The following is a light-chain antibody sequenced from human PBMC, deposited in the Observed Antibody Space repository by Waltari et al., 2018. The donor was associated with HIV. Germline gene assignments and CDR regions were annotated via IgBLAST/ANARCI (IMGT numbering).Light chain of an antibody. CDR1: QSVSSCY. CDR3: QQYGSSPRT. CDR2: GAS. Sequence: EIVLTQSPGTLSLSPGERATLSCRANQSVSSCYLAWYQQKPGQAPRLLIYGASSRATGIPNRFRGSGSGTDFTLTISRLEPEDFAVYYCQQYGSSPRTFGQGTKVEIK. J-gene: IGKJ1*01. V-gene: IGKV3-20*01.